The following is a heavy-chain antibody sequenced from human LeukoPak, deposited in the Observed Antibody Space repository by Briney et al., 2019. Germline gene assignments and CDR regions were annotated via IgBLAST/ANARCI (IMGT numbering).Heavy chain of an antibody. V-gene: IGHV3-74*01. Sequence: GGSLRLSCAASGFTFSDYWMHWVRHVPGKGLAWVSRITPHGSAANYADSVRGRFTISRDNARNTLYLQMTSLGAEDSAVYYCAREFVIVETPGDDFDSWGQGTLVTVSS. J-gene: IGHJ4*02. CDR1: GFTFSDYW. CDR3: AREFVIVETPGDDFDS. CDR2: ITPHGSAA. D-gene: IGHD2/OR15-2a*01.